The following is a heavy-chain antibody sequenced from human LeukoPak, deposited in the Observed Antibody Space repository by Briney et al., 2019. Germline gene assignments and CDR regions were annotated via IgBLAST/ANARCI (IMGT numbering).Heavy chain of an antibody. D-gene: IGHD6-13*01. J-gene: IGHJ4*02. CDR1: GGSISSGDYY. V-gene: IGHV4-30-4*08. Sequence: PSQTLSLTCTVSGGSISSGDYYWSWIRQPPGKGLEWIGYIYYSGSTYYNPSLKSRVTISVDTSENQFSLKLSSVTAADTAVYYCARRYVRVTTRAAAGIDYWGQGTLVTVSS. CDR3: ARRYVRVTTRAAAGIDY. CDR2: IYYSGST.